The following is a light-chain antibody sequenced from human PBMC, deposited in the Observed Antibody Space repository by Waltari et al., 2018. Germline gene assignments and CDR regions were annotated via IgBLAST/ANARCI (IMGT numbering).Light chain of an antibody. V-gene: IGKV1-8*01. J-gene: IGKJ4*01. CDR3: QQYYSYPLT. CDR2: AAS. Sequence: AIRITQSPSSLSASTGDRVTITCRASQGISSYLAWYQQKPGKAPKLLIYAASTLQSGVPSTFSGSGSGADFTLTSSCLQSEDFATYYCQQYYSYPLTFGGGTKVEIK. CDR1: QGISSY.